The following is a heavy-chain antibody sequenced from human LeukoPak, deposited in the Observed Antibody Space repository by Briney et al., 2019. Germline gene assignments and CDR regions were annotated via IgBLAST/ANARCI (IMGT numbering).Heavy chain of an antibody. J-gene: IGHJ5*02. CDR2: INSDGSST. CDR1: GVSFSNNW. V-gene: IGHV3-74*01. D-gene: IGHD2-21*01. CDR3: ARDGVEFYNWFDP. Sequence: GGSLRLSSAASGVSFSNNWGHWFRHAPGKGLVWVSRINSDGSSTTYAVSVKGRFTISRDNAKNTLYLQMNSLRDEDTAVYYCARDGVEFYNWFDPWGQGTLVTVSS.